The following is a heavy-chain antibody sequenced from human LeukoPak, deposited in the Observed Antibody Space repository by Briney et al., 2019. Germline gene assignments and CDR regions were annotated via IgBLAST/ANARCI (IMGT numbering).Heavy chain of an antibody. V-gene: IGHV4-59*08. J-gene: IGHJ4*02. CDR3: ARRAPYYYDSSGYYGGGYYFDY. CDR2: ICYSGST. D-gene: IGHD3-22*01. CDR1: GGSISSYY. Sequence: TSETLSLTCTVSGGSISSYYWSWIRQPPGKGLEWIGYICYSGSTNYNPSLKSRVTISVDTSKNQFSLKLSSVTAADTAVYYCARRAPYYYDSSGYYGGGYYFDYWGQGTLVTVSS.